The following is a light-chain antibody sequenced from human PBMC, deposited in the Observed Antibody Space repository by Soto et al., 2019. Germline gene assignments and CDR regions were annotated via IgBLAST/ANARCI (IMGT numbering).Light chain of an antibody. CDR3: GADHGSGSNPMGV. J-gene: IGLJ2*01. CDR1: SGSSNYK. V-gene: IGLV9-49*01. CDR2: VGTGGIVG. Sequence: QLVLTQPPSASASLGASVTLTCTLSSGSSNYKVDWYQQRPGKGPRFVMRVGTGGIVGSKGDGILDRFSVLGSGLNRYLTIKNIQEEDESDYHCGADHGSGSNPMGVFGGGTKLTVL.